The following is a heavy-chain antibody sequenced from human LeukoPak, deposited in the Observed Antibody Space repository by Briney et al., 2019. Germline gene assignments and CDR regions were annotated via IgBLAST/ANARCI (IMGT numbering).Heavy chain of an antibody. CDR3: ARDDPSNSGSYHFDY. J-gene: IGHJ4*02. CDR1: GYTFTGYY. CDR2: INPNSGGT. Sequence: ASVKVSCKASGYTFTGYYMHWVRQAPGQGLEWMGWINPNSGGTNYAQKFQGRVTMTRDTSISTAYMELSRLRSDDTAVYYCARDDPSNSGSYHFDYWGQGTLVTVSS. V-gene: IGHV1-2*02. D-gene: IGHD1-26*01.